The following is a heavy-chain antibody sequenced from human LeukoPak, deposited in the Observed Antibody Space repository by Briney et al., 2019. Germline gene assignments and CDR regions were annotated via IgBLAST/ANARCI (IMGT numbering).Heavy chain of an antibody. CDR2: IDSRDNT. CDR1: GITVRNNH. V-gene: IGHV3-53*04. CDR3: ARESTPLRGAFDP. J-gene: IGHJ5*02. Sequence: PGGSLRLSCAASGITVRNNHMSRVRQAPGKGLEWVSVIDSRDNTYHADSVKGRFTISRHTSKNTLYLQMNSLRAEDTAVYYCARESTPLRGAFDPWGPGTLVTVSS. D-gene: IGHD5-24*01.